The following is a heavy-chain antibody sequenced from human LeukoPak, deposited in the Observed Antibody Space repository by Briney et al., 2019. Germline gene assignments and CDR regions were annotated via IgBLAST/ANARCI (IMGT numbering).Heavy chain of an antibody. D-gene: IGHD3-10*01. CDR1: GGSISSGGYY. V-gene: IGHV4-31*03. CDR2: IYYSGST. J-gene: IGHJ3*02. Sequence: SETLSLTCTVSGGSISSGGYYWSWIRQHPGKGLEWIGYIYYSGSTYYNPSLKSRVTISVDTSKNQFSLKLSSVTAADTAVYYCARDEYGSGSWGAFDIWGQGTMVTVSS. CDR3: ARDEYGSGSWGAFDI.